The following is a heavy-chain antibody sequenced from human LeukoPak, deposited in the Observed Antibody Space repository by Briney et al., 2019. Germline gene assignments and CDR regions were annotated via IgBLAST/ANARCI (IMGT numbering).Heavy chain of an antibody. Sequence: GGSLRLSCAASGFTFSSYGMHWVRQAPGKGLEWVAVISYDGSNKYYADSVKGRFTISRDNSKNTLYLQMNSLRAEDTAVYYCAKCHCTNGVCSSRRGVGDYWGQGTLVTVSS. CDR3: AKCHCTNGVCSSRRGVGDY. CDR2: ISYDGSNK. V-gene: IGHV3-30*18. D-gene: IGHD2-8*01. J-gene: IGHJ4*02. CDR1: GFTFSSYG.